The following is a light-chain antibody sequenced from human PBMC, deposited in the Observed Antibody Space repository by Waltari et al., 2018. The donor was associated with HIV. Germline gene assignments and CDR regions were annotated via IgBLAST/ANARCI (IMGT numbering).Light chain of an antibody. V-gene: IGLV3-25*03. CDR3: QSGHNSDSI. CDR2: KDN. Sequence: SYELTQAPSVSVSPGQTAKITCSGAALSSHFVFWYHQKSGQAPRMMIFKDNERPSGIPARFSASSSGSTSTLTISGVQAEDEADYYCQSGHNSDSIFGGGTKLTVL. CDR1: ALSSHF. J-gene: IGLJ2*01.